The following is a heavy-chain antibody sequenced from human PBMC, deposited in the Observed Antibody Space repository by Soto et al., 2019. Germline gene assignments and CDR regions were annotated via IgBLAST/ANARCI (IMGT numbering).Heavy chain of an antibody. D-gene: IGHD3-16*01. V-gene: IGHV3-23*01. CDR2: ITTNGGSS. CDR1: GFTFSSHG. J-gene: IGHJ2*01. Sequence: EAELLESGGGLAEPGGSLRLSCTASGFTFSSHGISWVRQAPGKGLEWVSAITTNGGSSYYADSVKGRFTISRDHSKLTVALDLSRASVDDRAVFCCARGGLFCFTAKCYGTYCDLWCRGTLASVSS. CDR3: ARGGLFCFTAKCYGTYCDL.